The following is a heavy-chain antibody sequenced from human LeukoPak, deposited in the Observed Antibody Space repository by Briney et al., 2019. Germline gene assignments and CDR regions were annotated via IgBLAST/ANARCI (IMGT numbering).Heavy chain of an antibody. CDR2: IWYDGTKK. CDR1: GLTFRSYD. Sequence: PGGSLRLSCAASGLTFRSYDMRGVRQAPGKGLEWGAVIWYDGTKKYYADSVMGRFTISRDTSENTLYLQMNSLRAEDTAVYYCARVNGANSGYYYTLDFWGQGTLVTVSS. J-gene: IGHJ4*02. V-gene: IGHV3-33*01. D-gene: IGHD3-22*01. CDR3: ARVNGANSGYYYTLDF.